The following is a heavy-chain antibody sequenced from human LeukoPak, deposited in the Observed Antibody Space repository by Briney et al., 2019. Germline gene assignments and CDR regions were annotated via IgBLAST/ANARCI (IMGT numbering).Heavy chain of an antibody. CDR3: ARVAVAMASWLDP. J-gene: IGHJ5*02. CDR2: IYPNSCGT. Sequence: ASVNVSCMASGYIFTGYHIHWVRQAAGQGVEWMGWIYPNSCGTNYAQKFQGRLTLTRHTSITTVYIELSRLTSDDTPVYYCARVAVAMASWLDPWGQGTLVTVYS. D-gene: IGHD5-24*01. V-gene: IGHV1-2*02. CDR1: GYIFTGYH.